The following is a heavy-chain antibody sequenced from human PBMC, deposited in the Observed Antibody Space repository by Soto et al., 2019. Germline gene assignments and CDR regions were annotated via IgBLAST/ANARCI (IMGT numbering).Heavy chain of an antibody. CDR3: SGFSSGTYLFGL. CDR2: IYGTGTT. Sequence: ETLSLTCTVSDGSISSYYWSWIRQPPGKGLEWIGYIYGTGTTNYAPSLKNRVTMSLHTSKNQFSLTLSSVTAADTAMYYCSGFSSGTYLFGLWGPGTLVTVSS. J-gene: IGHJ4*02. V-gene: IGHV4-59*01. D-gene: IGHD1-26*01. CDR1: DGSISSYY.